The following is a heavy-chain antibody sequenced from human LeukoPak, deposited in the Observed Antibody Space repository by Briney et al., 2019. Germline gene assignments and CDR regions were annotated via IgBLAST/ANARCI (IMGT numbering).Heavy chain of an antibody. V-gene: IGHV3-23*01. CDR2: ISGSGDKT. Sequence: GGSLRRSCAASGFSVSTYGMRWVRQAPGKGLEWVSFISGSGDKTFYADSVKGRFTISRDNSKNTLYLQMNSLRAEDTAVYFCARMYSSSWSGWFDPWGQGTLVTVSP. J-gene: IGHJ5*02. CDR3: ARMYSSSWSGWFDP. CDR1: GFSVSTYG. D-gene: IGHD6-13*01.